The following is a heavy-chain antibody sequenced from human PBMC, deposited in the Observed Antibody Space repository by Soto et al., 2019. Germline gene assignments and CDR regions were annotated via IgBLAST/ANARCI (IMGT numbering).Heavy chain of an antibody. V-gene: IGHV3-74*01. CDR1: GFTSSSYW. Sequence: GSLRLSCTASGFTSSSYWIHWVRQAPGKGLVWVSRISNDGSSTNYADSVKGRFTISRDNAKNTVYLQMNSLRAEDTAVYYCARDTYYYDSSDHFSADAFDIWGQGTMVTVSS. CDR3: ARDTYYYDSSDHFSADAFDI. J-gene: IGHJ3*02. CDR2: ISNDGSST. D-gene: IGHD3-22*01.